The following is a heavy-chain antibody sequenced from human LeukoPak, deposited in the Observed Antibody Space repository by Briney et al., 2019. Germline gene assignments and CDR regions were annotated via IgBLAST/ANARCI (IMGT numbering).Heavy chain of an antibody. V-gene: IGHV1-18*04. CDR2: ISAQHGQT. Sequence: ASVKVSCKASGYTFTGYYMHWVRQVAGQGLEWMGWISAQHGQTEYAPNSQDRVTMTTDTDMNTAYMELRSLRSDDTAVYYCVGSLGYCTSNFCYLKYWGQGTLVTVSS. CDR3: VGSLGYCTSNFCYLKY. J-gene: IGHJ4*02. CDR1: GYTFTGYY. D-gene: IGHD2-2*01.